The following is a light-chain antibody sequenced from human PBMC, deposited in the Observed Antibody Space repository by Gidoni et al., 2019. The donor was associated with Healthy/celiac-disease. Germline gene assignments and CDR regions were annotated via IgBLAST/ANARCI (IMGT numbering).Light chain of an antibody. CDR3: CSYAGSYTYV. CDR1: SSDVGGYNY. V-gene: IGLV2-11*01. Sequence: QSALTQPRSVSGSPGHSVTISCTGTSSDVGGYNYVSWYQQHPGKAPKLMIYDVSKRPSGVPDRFSGSKSGNTASLTISWLQAEDEADYYCCSYAGSYTYVFGTGTKVTVL. J-gene: IGLJ1*01. CDR2: DVS.